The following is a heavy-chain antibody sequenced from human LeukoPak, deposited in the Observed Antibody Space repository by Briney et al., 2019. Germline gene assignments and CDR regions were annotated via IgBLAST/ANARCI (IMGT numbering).Heavy chain of an antibody. CDR2: ISGSGGST. Sequence: GGSLRLSCAASGFTFSSYAMSWVRHAPAKGLEGVSAISGSGGSTYYADSVKGRFTISRYNSKNTLYLQTNSLGAEDTANSFVAKGPQLPPYFQLWGQGNVATVSS. CDR1: GFTFSSYA. CDR3: AKGPQLPPYFQL. V-gene: IGHV3-23*01. J-gene: IGHJ1*01. D-gene: IGHD2-15*01.